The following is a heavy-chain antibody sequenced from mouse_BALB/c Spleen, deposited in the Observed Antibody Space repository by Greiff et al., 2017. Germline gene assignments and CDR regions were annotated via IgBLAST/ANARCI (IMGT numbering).Heavy chain of an antibody. CDR2: IDPANGNT. V-gene: IGHV14-3*02. CDR3: ARGGYYEAMDY. Sequence: EVQLQQSGAELVKPGASVKLSCTASGFNIKDTYMHWVKQRPEQGLEWIGRIDPANGNTKYDPKFQGKATITADTSSNTAYLQLSSLTSEDTAVYYCARGGYYEAMDYWGQGTSVTVSS. J-gene: IGHJ4*01. CDR1: GFNIKDTY. D-gene: IGHD1-1*02.